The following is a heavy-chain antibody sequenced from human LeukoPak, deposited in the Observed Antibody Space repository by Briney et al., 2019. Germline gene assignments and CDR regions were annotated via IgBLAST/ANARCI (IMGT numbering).Heavy chain of an antibody. J-gene: IGHJ4*02. CDR3: ARRPIAAAGTYYVDY. CDR2: IYPGDSDT. CDR1: GYSFTSYC. V-gene: IGHV5-51*01. Sequence: GESLNISCKGSGYSFTSYCIGWVRQMPGKGLEWMGIIYPGDSDTRYSPSSQGQVTISADKSISTAYLQWSSLKASDTAMYYCARRPIAAAGTYYVDYWGQGTLVTLSS. D-gene: IGHD6-13*01.